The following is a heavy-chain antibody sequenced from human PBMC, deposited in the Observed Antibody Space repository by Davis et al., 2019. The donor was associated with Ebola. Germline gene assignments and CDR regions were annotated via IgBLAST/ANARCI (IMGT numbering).Heavy chain of an antibody. V-gene: IGHV3-13*01. CDR1: GFTLSSHE. CDR2: IGSNGYR. CDR3: AKGGIRFLDY. D-gene: IGHD3-3*01. Sequence: GGSLRLSCAASGFTLSSHEFHWVRQATGKGLEWVSGIGSNGYRAYLGSVMGRFTISRDDARNSLYLQMNNLRAEDTAVYYCAKGGIRFLDYWGQGTPVTVSS. J-gene: IGHJ4*02.